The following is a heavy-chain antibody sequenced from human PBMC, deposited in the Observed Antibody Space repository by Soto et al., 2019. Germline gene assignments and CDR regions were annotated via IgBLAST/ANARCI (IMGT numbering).Heavy chain of an antibody. CDR1: GYTFTGYY. V-gene: IGHV1-2*02. J-gene: IGHJ6*01. CDR2: INPSSGGT. D-gene: IGHD3-3*01. Sequence: ASVKVSCKASGYTFTGYYMHWVRQAPGQGLEWMGWINPSSGGTNYAQKFQGRVTMTRDTSISTAYMELSRLRSDDTAVYYCAGGIGGDFWSGYYSYYYYGMDVWGQGTTVNVS. CDR3: AGGIGGDFWSGYYSYYYYGMDV.